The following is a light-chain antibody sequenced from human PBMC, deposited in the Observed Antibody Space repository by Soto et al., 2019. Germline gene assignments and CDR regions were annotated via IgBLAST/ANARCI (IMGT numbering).Light chain of an antibody. V-gene: IGKV3-20*01. CDR3: QQYGSSPLT. Sequence: EIVLTQSPGTLSLSPGERASLSCRASQDVSNSYLAWYQQKPGQAPRLLIHGASSRATGIPDRLSGGGSGTNFTLTISRMEPEDFAVYYCQQYGSSPLTFGGGTKVDIK. J-gene: IGKJ4*01. CDR1: QDVSNSY. CDR2: GAS.